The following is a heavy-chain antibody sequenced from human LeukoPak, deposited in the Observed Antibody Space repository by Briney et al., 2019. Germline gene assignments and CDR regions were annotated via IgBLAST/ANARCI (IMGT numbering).Heavy chain of an antibody. CDR2: IKQDGSEK. D-gene: IGHD6-19*01. CDR3: ASSSPSSGWYIH. V-gene: IGHV3-7*01. J-gene: IGHJ4*02. Sequence: PGGSLRLSCAASGFTFSTYWMNWVRQAPGKGLEWVANIKQDGSEKYYVDSVKGRFTISRDNAKNSPYLQMNSLRAGDTAVYYCASSSPSSGWYIHWGQGTLVTVSS. CDR1: GFTFSTYW.